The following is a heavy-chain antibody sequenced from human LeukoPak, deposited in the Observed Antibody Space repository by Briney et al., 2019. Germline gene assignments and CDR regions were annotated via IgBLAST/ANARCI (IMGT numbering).Heavy chain of an antibody. CDR3: ARPYYYDSRIDP. CDR2: FYYSGST. J-gene: IGHJ5*02. CDR1: GGSISSGDYY. Sequence: PSETLSLTCTVSGGSISSGDYYWSWIRQPPGKGLEWIGYFYYSGSTYYNPSLKSRVTISVDTSKNQFSLKLSSVTAADTAAYYCARPYYYDSRIDPWGQGTLVTVSS. D-gene: IGHD3-22*01. V-gene: IGHV4-30-4*01.